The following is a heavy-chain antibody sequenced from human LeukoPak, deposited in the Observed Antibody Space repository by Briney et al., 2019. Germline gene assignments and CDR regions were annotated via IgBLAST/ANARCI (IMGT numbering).Heavy chain of an antibody. D-gene: IGHD3-22*01. V-gene: IGHV3-21*01. CDR1: GFTFSSYS. CDR3: ARGHQKPRPFITFDY. Sequence: GGSLRLSCAASGFTFSSYSMNWVRQAPGKGLEWVSSISSSSSYIYYADSVKGRFTISRDNAKNSLYLQMNSLRAEDTAVYYCARGHQKPRPFITFDYWAQETLVTVPS. J-gene: IGHJ4*02. CDR2: ISSSSSYI.